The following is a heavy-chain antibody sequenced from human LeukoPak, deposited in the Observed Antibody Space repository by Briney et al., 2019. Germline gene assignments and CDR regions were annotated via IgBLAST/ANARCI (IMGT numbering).Heavy chain of an antibody. D-gene: IGHD1-1*01. V-gene: IGHV6-1*01. CDR3: ARAVAGTEGWFNS. CDR1: GDSVSSDSVA. CDR2: TYYRSKWYN. J-gene: IGHJ5*01. Sequence: SQTLSLTCAISGDSVSSDSVAWNWIRQSPSRGLEWLGRTYYRSKWYNDYSAFVKSRIIINPDTSKNQFSLQLNFVTPEDTAVYYCARAVAGTEGWFNSWGQGTLVTVSS.